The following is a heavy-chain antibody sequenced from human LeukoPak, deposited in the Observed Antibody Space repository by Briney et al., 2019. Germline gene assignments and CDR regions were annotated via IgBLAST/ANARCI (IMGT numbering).Heavy chain of an antibody. Sequence: GGPLRLSCEASGFTFSDYWMNWVREAPGKGLEWVANIKQDGSERYYVDSVKGRFTISRDNAKISLNLEMNSLRADDTALYYCVRASGCLMDHWGQGTLVSVSS. V-gene: IGHV3-7*01. CDR2: IKQDGSER. D-gene: IGHD6-19*01. CDR3: VRASGCLMDH. J-gene: IGHJ4*02. CDR1: GFTFSDYW.